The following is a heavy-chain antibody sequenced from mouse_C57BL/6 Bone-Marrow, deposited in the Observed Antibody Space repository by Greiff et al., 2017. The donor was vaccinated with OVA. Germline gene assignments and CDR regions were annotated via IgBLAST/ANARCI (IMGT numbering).Heavy chain of an antibody. CDR1: GYSITSGYY. J-gene: IGHJ1*03. D-gene: IGHD1-1*01. CDR3: AREGITTVVARYFDV. Sequence: EVQLQQSGPGLVKPSQSLSLTCSVTGYSITSGYYWNWIRQFPGNKLEWMGYISYDGSNNYNPSLKNRISITRDTSKNQFFLKLNSVTTEDTATYYCAREGITTVVARYFDVWGTGTTVTVSA. CDR2: ISYDGSN. V-gene: IGHV3-6*01.